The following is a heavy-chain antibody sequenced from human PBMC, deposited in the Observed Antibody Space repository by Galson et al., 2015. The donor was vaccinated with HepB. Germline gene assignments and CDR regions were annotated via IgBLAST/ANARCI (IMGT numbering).Heavy chain of an antibody. Sequence: SLRLSCAASGFTFSSYEMNWVRQAPGKGLEWLSCISGGGGATYYADSVEGRFTISRDNAKKSLYLQMNSLRAEDTAVYYCARGYGSGSVAPPYYGMDVWGQGTTVTVSS. V-gene: IGHV3-48*03. CDR2: ISGGGGAT. D-gene: IGHD3-10*01. J-gene: IGHJ6*02. CDR1: GFTFSSYE. CDR3: ARGYGSGSVAPPYYGMDV.